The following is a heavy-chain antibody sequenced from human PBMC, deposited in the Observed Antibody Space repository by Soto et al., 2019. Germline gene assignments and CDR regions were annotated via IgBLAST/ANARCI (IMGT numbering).Heavy chain of an antibody. J-gene: IGHJ6*02. CDR3: ARIRGVYYSNHYYYYGMDV. D-gene: IGHD4-4*01. CDR2: IDWDDDK. V-gene: IGHV2-70*01. Sequence: SGPTLVNPPQTPTLTFPLSGFSLRTSGMCVSWIPQPPGKALEWLALIDWDDDKYYSTSLKTRLTISKDTSKNQVVLTMTNMDPVDTATYYCARIRGVYYSNHYYYYGMDVWGQGTTVTVSS. CDR1: GFSLRTSGMC.